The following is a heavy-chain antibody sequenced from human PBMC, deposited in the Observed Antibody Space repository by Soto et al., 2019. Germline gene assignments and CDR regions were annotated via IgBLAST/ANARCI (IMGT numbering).Heavy chain of an antibody. J-gene: IGHJ6*02. CDR1: GYSFTSYW. CDR3: ARFPQIFGGWTTYYYYGMDV. V-gene: IGHV5-10-1*01. D-gene: IGHD6-19*01. CDR2: IDPSDSYT. Sequence: GESLKISCKGSGYSFTSYWISWVRQMPGKGLEWMGRIDPSDSYTNYSPSFQGHVTISADKSISTAYLQWSSLKASDTAMYYCARFPQIFGGWTTYYYYGMDVWGQGTTVTVAS.